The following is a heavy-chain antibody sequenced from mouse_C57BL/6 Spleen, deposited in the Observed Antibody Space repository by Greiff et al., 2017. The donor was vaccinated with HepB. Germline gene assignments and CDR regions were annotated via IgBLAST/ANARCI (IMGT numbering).Heavy chain of an antibody. CDR2: IDPETGGT. D-gene: IGHD1-1*01. Sequence: QVHVKQSGAELVRPGASVTLSCKASGYTFTDYEMHWVKQTPVHGLEWIGAIDPETGGTAYNQKFKGKAILTADKSSSTAYMERRSLTSEDSAVYYCTGYYYGSSLYAMDYWGQGTSVTVSS. J-gene: IGHJ4*01. V-gene: IGHV1-15*01. CDR1: GYTFTDYE. CDR3: TGYYYGSSLYAMDY.